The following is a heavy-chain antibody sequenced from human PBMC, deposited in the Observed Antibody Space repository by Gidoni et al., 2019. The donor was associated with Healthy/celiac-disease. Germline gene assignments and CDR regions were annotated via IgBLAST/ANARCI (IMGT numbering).Heavy chain of an antibody. J-gene: IGHJ3*02. CDR1: GFYFSNAW. V-gene: IGHV3-15*01. CDR3: TTANDVVVVAATLGAFDI. Sequence: EVQLVESGGGLVKPGGSLRLSCAAAGFYFSNAWISWVRQAPGKGLEWVGRIKSKTDGGTTDYAAPVKGRFTISRDDSKNTLYLQMNSLKTEDTAVYYCTTANDVVVVAATLGAFDIWGQGTMVTVSS. D-gene: IGHD2-15*01. CDR2: IKSKTDGGTT.